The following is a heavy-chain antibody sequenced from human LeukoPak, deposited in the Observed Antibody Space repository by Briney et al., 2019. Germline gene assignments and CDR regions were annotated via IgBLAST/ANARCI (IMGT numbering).Heavy chain of an antibody. CDR1: GFTFSSYA. CDR3: ARLVGATLFDP. CDR2: IYSGGST. Sequence: GGSLRLSCAASGFTFSSYAMSWARQAPGKGLEWVSVIYSGGSTYYADSVKGRFTISRDNSKNTLYLQMNSLRAEDTAVYYCARLVGATLFDPWGQGTLVTVSS. J-gene: IGHJ5*02. D-gene: IGHD1-26*01. V-gene: IGHV3-66*04.